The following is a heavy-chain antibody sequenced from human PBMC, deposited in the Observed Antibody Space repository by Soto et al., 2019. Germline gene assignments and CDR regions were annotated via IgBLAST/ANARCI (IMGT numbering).Heavy chain of an antibody. D-gene: IGHD5-12*01. CDR3: ARGPRDGYNFPNY. V-gene: IGHV3-53*01. CDR1: GFTVSSNH. CDR2: IYSGGST. J-gene: IGHJ4*02. Sequence: PGGSLRLSCAASGFTVSSNHMSWVRQAPGKGLEWVSVIYSGGSTYYADSVKGRFTISRDNSKNTLYLQMNSLRAEDTAVYYCARGPRDGYNFPNYWGQGTLVTVSS.